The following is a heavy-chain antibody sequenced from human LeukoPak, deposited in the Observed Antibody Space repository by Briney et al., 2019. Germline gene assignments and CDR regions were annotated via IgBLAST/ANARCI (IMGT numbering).Heavy chain of an antibody. J-gene: IGHJ3*02. V-gene: IGHV3-7*03. D-gene: IGHD7-27*01. CDR2: IKQDGSEK. CDR1: GFTFSSYW. Sequence: GGSLRLSCAASGFTFSSYWMSWVRQAPGKGLEWVANIKQDGSEKYYVDSVKGRFTISRDNAKNSLYLQMSSLRAEDTAVYYCARLTGSDAFDIWGQGTMVTVSS. CDR3: ARLTGSDAFDI.